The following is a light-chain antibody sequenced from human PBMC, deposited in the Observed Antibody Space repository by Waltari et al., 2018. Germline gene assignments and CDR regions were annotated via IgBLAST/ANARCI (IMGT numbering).Light chain of an antibody. J-gene: IGKJ4*01. Sequence: DIQMTQSPSSVSASVGDRVTTTCRASQGIRSWLAWFQQKPGKAPNLLIYAASSLQSGVPSRFSGSGSGTDFTLTISSLQPEDFATYYCQQADSFPLTFGGGTKVEIK. CDR2: AAS. CDR1: QGIRSW. CDR3: QQADSFPLT. V-gene: IGKV1D-12*01.